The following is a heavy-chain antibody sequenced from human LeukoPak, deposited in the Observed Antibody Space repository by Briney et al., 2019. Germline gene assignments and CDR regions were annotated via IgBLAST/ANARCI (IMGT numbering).Heavy chain of an antibody. V-gene: IGHV3-21*01. CDR1: GFTFRDYT. CDR2: IDKSGTYI. J-gene: IGHJ4*02. CDR3: AREVLIVVEPAANTVDY. D-gene: IGHD2-15*01. Sequence: GGSLRLSCAASGFTFRDYTMNWVRQAPGKGLEWVSAIDKSGTYIKYADSVKGRFTVSRDNAKNSVFLQMNSLRAEDTAVYFCAREVLIVVEPAANTVDYWGQGALVTVSS.